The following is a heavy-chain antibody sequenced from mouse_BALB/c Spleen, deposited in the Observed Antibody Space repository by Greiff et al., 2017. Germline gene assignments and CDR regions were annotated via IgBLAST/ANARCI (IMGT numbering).Heavy chain of an antibody. CDR3: ARSYNYAMDY. CDR1: GFTFSSFG. J-gene: IGHJ4*01. CDR2: ISSGSSTI. Sequence: EVNLVESGGGLVQPGGSRKLSCAASGFTFSSFGMHWVRQAPEKGLEWVAYISSGSSTIYYADTVKGRFTISRDNPKNTLFLQMTSLRSEDTAMYYCARSYNYAMDYWGQGTSVTVSS. V-gene: IGHV5-17*02.